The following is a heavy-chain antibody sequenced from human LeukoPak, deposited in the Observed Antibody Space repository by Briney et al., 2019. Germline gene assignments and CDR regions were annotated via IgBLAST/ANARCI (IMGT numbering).Heavy chain of an antibody. J-gene: IGHJ4*02. Sequence: GSLRLSCAGSGFPFSSHGMNWVRQPPGKGLEWIGEINHSGSTNYNPSLKSRVTISVDTSKNQFSLKLSSVTAADTAVNYCASSYYYGSGSADYWGQGTLVTVSS. CDR1: GFPFSSHG. CDR3: ASSYYYGSGSADY. V-gene: IGHV4-34*01. D-gene: IGHD3-10*01. CDR2: INHSGST.